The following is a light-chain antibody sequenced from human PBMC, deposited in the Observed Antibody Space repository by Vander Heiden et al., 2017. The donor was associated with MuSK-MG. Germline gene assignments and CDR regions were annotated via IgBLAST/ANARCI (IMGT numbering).Light chain of an antibody. Sequence: DIQLTQSPSSLSASVGYSLTITCRASQSISSYLNWYQQKPGKAPKLLIYAASSLQSGVPSRFSGSGSGTDFTLTISRLQPEDFATYYCQQSDSTPLTFGQGTRLEIK. CDR1: QSISSY. J-gene: IGKJ5*01. V-gene: IGKV1-39*01. CDR2: AAS. CDR3: QQSDSTPLT.